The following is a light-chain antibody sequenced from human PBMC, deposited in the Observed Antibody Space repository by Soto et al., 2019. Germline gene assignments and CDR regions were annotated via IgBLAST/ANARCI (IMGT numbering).Light chain of an antibody. Sequence: EIVLTQSPGTLSLSSGARATLICRASQSVSSSYLAWYQQKPGQAPRLLIYDASNRATGVPARFSGSGSGTDFTLTISSLEPEDFAVYYCQQRSNWPITFGQGTRLEIK. CDR2: DAS. CDR1: QSVSSSY. CDR3: QQRSNWPIT. V-gene: IGKV3-11*01. J-gene: IGKJ5*01.